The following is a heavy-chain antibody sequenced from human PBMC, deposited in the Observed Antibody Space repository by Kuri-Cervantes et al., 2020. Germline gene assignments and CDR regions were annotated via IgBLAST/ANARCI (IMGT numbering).Heavy chain of an antibody. Sequence: GESLKISCAASGFTFSSYGMHWVRQAPGKGLEWVAVISYDGSNKYYADSVKGRFTISRDNSKNTLYLQMNSRRAEDTAVYYCAKEEVGSGWPYYYYYYGMDVWGQGTTVTVSS. CDR3: AKEEVGSGWPYYYYYYGMDV. V-gene: IGHV3-30*18. J-gene: IGHJ6*02. CDR2: ISYDGSNK. CDR1: GFTFSSYG. D-gene: IGHD6-19*01.